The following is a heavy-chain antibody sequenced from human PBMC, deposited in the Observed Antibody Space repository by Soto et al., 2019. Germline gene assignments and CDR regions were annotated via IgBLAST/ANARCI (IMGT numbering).Heavy chain of an antibody. CDR1: GFTFRSYA. V-gene: IGHV3-23*01. D-gene: IGHD3-3*01. J-gene: IGHJ4*02. Sequence: GGSLRLSCAASGFTFRSYAMSWVRQAPGKGLEWVSAISGSGGSTYYAYSVEGRFTISRDNSKNTVYLQMNSLRAEDTAVYYCAKARSAVLRFLEWLGDFEYGGQGTLVPVSS. CDR2: ISGSGGST. CDR3: AKARSAVLRFLEWLGDFEY.